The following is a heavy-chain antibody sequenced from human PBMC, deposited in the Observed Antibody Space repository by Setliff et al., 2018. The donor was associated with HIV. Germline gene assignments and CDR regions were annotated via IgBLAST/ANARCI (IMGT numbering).Heavy chain of an antibody. CDR2: ISPHIGHT. Sequence: ASVKVSCKASGYTFTNYGISWVRQTPGHGLEWMGWISPHIGHTNYAQTFQGRVTMTVDTSTSRAYMEVRSLRSDDTAVYFCARLGSGWSDSYYYAMDVWGQGTTVTVSS. V-gene: IGHV1-18*01. CDR3: ARLGSGWSDSYYYAMDV. D-gene: IGHD6-19*01. J-gene: IGHJ6*02. CDR1: GYTFTNYG.